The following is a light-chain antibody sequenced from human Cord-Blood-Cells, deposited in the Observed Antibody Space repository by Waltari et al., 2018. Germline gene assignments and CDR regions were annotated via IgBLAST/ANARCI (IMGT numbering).Light chain of an antibody. J-gene: IGKJ5*01. Sequence: DIQMTQSPSSLSASAGDSVTITCQASQDISNYLNWYQQKPGKAPKLLIYDASNLETGVPSRFSGSGSGTDFTFTISSLQPEDIATYYCQQYDNLPITFGQGTRLEIK. CDR3: QQYDNLPIT. V-gene: IGKV1-33*01. CDR2: DAS. CDR1: QDISNY.